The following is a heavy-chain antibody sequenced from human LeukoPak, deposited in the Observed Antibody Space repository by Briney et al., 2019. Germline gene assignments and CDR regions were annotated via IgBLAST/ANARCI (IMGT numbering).Heavy chain of an antibody. V-gene: IGHV1-69*13. CDR1: GGTFSSYA. CDR2: IIPIFGTA. CDR3: ARNIGDSGYYDY. Sequence: SVKVSCKASGGTFSSYAMSWVRQAPGQGLEWMGGIIPIFGTANYAQRFQGRLTITADESTSTAYMDLSSLRPDDTAVYYCARNIGDSGYYDYWGQGTLVTVSS. D-gene: IGHD3-22*01. J-gene: IGHJ4*02.